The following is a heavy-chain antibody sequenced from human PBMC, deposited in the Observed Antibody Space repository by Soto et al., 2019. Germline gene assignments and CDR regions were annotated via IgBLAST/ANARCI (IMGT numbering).Heavy chain of an antibody. D-gene: IGHD5-18*01. Sequence: SETLSLTCTVSGGSINSGDYYWSWIRQPPGKGLEWIGYIYYSGTTYYNPSLESRITISVDTSKNQFSLKLSSVTAADTDVYYCARVDTANVPADYNLDVWGQGTTVTVSS. CDR1: GGSINSGDYY. V-gene: IGHV4-30-4*01. J-gene: IGHJ6*02. CDR3: ARVDTANVPADYNLDV. CDR2: IYYSGTT.